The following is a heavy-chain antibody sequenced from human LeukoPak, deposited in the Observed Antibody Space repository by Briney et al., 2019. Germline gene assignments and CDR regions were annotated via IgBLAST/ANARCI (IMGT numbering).Heavy chain of an antibody. Sequence: SETLSLTCTVSGGSISSYYWSWIRQPPGKGLEWIGYIYYSGSTNYNPSLKSRVTISVDTSKNQFSLKLSSVTVADTAVYYCARHTVGQQLALDYWGQGTLVTVSS. J-gene: IGHJ4*02. CDR1: GGSISSYY. V-gene: IGHV4-59*08. CDR2: IYYSGST. D-gene: IGHD6-13*01. CDR3: ARHTVGQQLALDY.